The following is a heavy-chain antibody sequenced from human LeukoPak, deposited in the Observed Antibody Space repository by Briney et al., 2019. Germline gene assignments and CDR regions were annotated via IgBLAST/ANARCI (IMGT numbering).Heavy chain of an antibody. Sequence: ASVKVSCKASGGTFSGYAISWVRQAPGQGLEWMGRIIPILGIANYAQKFQGRVTITADKSTSTAYMELSSLRSEDTAVYYCARDPPLRTMVRGAGEIFTDNWFDPWGQGTLVTVSS. J-gene: IGHJ5*02. CDR2: IIPILGIA. CDR1: GGTFSGYA. V-gene: IGHV1-69*04. D-gene: IGHD3-10*01. CDR3: ARDPPLRTMVRGAGEIFTDNWFDP.